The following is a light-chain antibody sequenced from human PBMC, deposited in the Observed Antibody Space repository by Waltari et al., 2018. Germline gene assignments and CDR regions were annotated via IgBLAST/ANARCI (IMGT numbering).Light chain of an antibody. CDR2: SGS. Sequence: IVMTQSPLSLPVTPGEPASISCRSSQNLVHSNGYTYLDWYVQKPGQSPQLLIYSGSIRASGVPDGFSGSGSGTDFTLEISRVEAEDVGVYYCMEALQTPRFTFGPGTRVEIK. CDR1: QNLVHSNGYTY. CDR3: MEALQTPRFT. J-gene: IGKJ3*01. V-gene: IGKV2-28*01.